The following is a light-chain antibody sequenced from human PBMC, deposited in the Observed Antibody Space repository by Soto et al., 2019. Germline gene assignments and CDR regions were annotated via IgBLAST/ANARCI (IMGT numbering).Light chain of an antibody. V-gene: IGLV2-14*01. CDR3: FSSTISGTSV. Sequence: QSALAQPASVSGSPGQSITISCTGTSSDVGNYKYVSWYQQHPGKAPKLMIYEVSNRPSGVSNRFSGSKSGNTASLTISGLQAEDVTDYYCFSSTISGTSVLGTGTKVAVL. J-gene: IGLJ1*01. CDR1: SSDVGNYKY. CDR2: EVS.